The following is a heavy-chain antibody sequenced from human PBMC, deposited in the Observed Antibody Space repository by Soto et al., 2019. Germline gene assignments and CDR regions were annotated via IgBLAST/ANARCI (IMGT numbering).Heavy chain of an antibody. CDR3: AIRHDGRQTSMDG. V-gene: IGHV1-8*01. CDR2: MNPNSGNT. CDR1: GYTFTSYD. J-gene: IGHJ6*02. D-gene: IGHD1-1*01. Sequence: QVQLVQSGADVKKPGASVKVSCKASGYTFTSYDINWVRQVTGQGLEWMGWMNPNSGNTGFAQKCQGRVTRTRNTAISTAYMELSSLTSEDTAVYYCAIRHDGRQTSMDGWGQGTTVTVSS.